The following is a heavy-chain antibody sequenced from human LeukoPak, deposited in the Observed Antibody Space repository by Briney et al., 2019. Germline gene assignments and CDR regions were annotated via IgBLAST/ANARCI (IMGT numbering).Heavy chain of an antibody. CDR3: ATTDPRETGDRFDY. J-gene: IGHJ4*02. V-gene: IGHV4-59*01. D-gene: IGHD7-27*01. Sequence: SETLSLTCTVSGGSISSYYWSWIRRPPGKGLEWIGYIYYSGSTNYNPSLKSRVTISVDTSKNQFSLKLSSVTAADTAVHYCATTDPRETGDRFDYWGQGTLVTVSS. CDR2: IYYSGST. CDR1: GGSISSYY.